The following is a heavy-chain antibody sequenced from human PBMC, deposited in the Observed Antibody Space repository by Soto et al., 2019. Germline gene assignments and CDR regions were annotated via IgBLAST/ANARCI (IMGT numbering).Heavy chain of an antibody. CDR2: IIPIFGTA. Sequence: GASVKVSCKASGGTFSSYAISWVRQAPGQGLEWMGGIIPIFGTANYAQKFQGRVTITADKSTSTAYMELSSLRSEDTAVYYCANPQSAGYYYYYGMDVWGQGTTVTVPS. V-gene: IGHV1-69*06. CDR1: GGTFSSYA. CDR3: ANPQSAGYYYYYGMDV. J-gene: IGHJ6*02. D-gene: IGHD6-13*01.